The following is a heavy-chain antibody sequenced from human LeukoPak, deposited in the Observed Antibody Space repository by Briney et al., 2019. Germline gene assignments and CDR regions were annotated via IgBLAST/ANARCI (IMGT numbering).Heavy chain of an antibody. J-gene: IGHJ4*02. D-gene: IGHD3-22*01. CDR3: ARDRRGGGYYWGGNY. V-gene: IGHV3-7*01. CDR2: IKQDGSEK. Sequence: GGSLRLPCAASGFTFSSYWMSWVRQAPGKGLEWVANIKQDGSEKYYVDSVKGRFTISRDNAKNSLYLQMNSLRAEDTAVYYCARDRRGGGYYWGGNYWGQGTLVTVSS. CDR1: GFTFSSYW.